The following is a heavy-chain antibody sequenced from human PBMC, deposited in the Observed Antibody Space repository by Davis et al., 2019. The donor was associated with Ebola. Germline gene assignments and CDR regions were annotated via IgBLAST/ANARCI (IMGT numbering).Heavy chain of an antibody. CDR1: GGSISSSSYY. Sequence: SETLSLTCTVSGGSISSSSYYWGWIRQPPGKGLEWIGSIYYSGSTNYNPSLKSRVTISVDTSKNQFSLKLSSVTAADTAVYYCARGLGYFDWGRYWGQGTMVTVSS. CDR3: ARGLGYFDWGRY. V-gene: IGHV4-39*07. CDR2: IYYSGST. J-gene: IGHJ3*01. D-gene: IGHD3-9*01.